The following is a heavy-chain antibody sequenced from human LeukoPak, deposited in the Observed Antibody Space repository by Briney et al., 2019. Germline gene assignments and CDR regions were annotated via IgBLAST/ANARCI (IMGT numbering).Heavy chain of an antibody. V-gene: IGHV3-23*01. J-gene: IGHJ3*02. D-gene: IGHD6-19*01. CDR1: GFTFRSYG. CDR2: ISGSGQTT. CDR3: AKSSAVAGTYDAFDI. Sequence: PGGSLRLSCAASGFTFRSYGMNWVRRAPGKGLEWVSTISGSGQTTFYADSVKGRFTISRDNPRNTLYLQMNSLRAEDTAVYYCAKSSAVAGTYDAFDIWGQGTMVTVSS.